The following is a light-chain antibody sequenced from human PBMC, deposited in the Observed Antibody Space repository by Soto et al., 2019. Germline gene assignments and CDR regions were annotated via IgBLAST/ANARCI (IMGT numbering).Light chain of an antibody. V-gene: IGKV3-11*01. CDR3: QQRTDRPPWT. Sequence: EVVLPQSPATLSLSPGERSTLSCSASQSIGLAIAWYQHKPGQAPRLLIFDASQRATGIPARFRGSGSGTDFTLSISSLAPEDFAVYYCQQRTDRPPWTFGQGTKVDIK. CDR2: DAS. CDR1: QSIGLA. J-gene: IGKJ1*01.